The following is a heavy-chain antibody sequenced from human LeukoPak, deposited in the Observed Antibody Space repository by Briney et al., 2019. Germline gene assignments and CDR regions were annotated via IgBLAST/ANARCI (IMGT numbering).Heavy chain of an antibody. CDR1: GGSISSYY. CDR3: ARDQRVLRYFDWLSNTYYYYGMDV. D-gene: IGHD3-9*01. Sequence: SETLSLTCTVSGGSISSYYWSWIRQPPGKGLEWIGYIYYSGSTNYNPSLKSRVTISVDTYKNQFSLKLSSVTAADTAVYYCARDQRVLRYFDWLSNTYYYYGMDVWGQGTTVTVSS. CDR2: IYYSGST. J-gene: IGHJ6*02. V-gene: IGHV4-59*01.